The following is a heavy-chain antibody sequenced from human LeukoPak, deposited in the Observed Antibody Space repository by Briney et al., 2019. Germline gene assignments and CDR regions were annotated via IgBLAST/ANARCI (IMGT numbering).Heavy chain of an antibody. D-gene: IGHD4-23*01. CDR1: RFTVSSNY. CDR3: ARDIGYGGNSGAFDI. Sequence: GGSLRLSCAASRFTVSSNYMSWVRQAPGKGLEWVSVIYSGGRTYYADSVKGRFTISRDNAKNTLYLQMNSLRAEDTAIYYCARDIGYGGNSGAFDIWGQGTMVTVSS. V-gene: IGHV3-53*01. CDR2: IYSGGRT. J-gene: IGHJ3*02.